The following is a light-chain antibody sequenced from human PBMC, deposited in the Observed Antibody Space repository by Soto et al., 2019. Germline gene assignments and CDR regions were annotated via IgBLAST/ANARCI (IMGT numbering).Light chain of an antibody. CDR3: SSYVGTNSYV. V-gene: IGLV2-8*01. CDR2: EVY. J-gene: IGLJ1*01. Sequence: QSVVTQPPSASGSPGQSVTISCTGTSSDVGGYNYVSWYQQHPGKAPKLIIYEVYKRPSGVPDRFSGSKSGNTAALTVSGLQAEDEADYYRSSYVGTNSYVFGTGTKVTVL. CDR1: SSDVGGYNY.